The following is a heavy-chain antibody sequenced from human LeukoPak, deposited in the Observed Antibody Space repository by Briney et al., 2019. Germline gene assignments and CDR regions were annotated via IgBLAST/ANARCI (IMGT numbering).Heavy chain of an antibody. CDR3: ARDHIDGFNPNNWFDP. CDR2: IYNNANT. Sequence: SETLSLTCTVSSDSISKDYYCWAWIRQPPGKGLEWIGTIYNNANTYYNPPLESRVTMSVDTSKNQISLTLTSVTAADTAVYYCARDHIDGFNPNNWFDPWGQGTLVTVSS. CDR1: SDSISKDYYC. D-gene: IGHD5-24*01. J-gene: IGHJ5*02. V-gene: IGHV4-39*07.